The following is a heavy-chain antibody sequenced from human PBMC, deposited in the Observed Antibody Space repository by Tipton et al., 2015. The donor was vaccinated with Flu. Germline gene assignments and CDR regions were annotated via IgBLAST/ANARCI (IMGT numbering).Heavy chain of an antibody. CDR1: GDSIGSPYY. V-gene: IGHV4-38-2*01. CDR3: ARHTGDSVRGVIDY. Sequence: TLSLTYSVSGDSIGSPYYWGWIRQPPGKGLEWIGNTHKTGYTYYNPSLKSRLTISVDTSKNQFSLRLSSVTAADTAVYYCARHTGDSVRGVIDYWGQGTLVTVSS. J-gene: IGHJ4*02. D-gene: IGHD3-10*02. CDR2: THKTGYT.